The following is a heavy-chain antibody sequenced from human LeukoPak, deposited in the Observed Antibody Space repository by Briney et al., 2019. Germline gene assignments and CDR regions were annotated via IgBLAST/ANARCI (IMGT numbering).Heavy chain of an antibody. CDR3: ARQSFSPIVVGPAAILYYYMDV. CDR2: IYYSGST. CDR1: GGSISSSSYY. Sequence: SETLSLTCTVSGGSISSSSYYWGWIRQPPGKGLEWIGSIYYSGSTYYNPSLKSRVTISVDTSKNQFSLKLSSVTAADTAVYYCARQSFSPIVVGPAAILYYYMDVWGKGTTVTVSS. J-gene: IGHJ6*03. D-gene: IGHD2-2*01. V-gene: IGHV4-39*01.